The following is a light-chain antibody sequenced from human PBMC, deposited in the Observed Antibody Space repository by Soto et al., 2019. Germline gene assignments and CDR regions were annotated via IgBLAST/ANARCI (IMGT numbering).Light chain of an antibody. J-gene: IGKJ1*01. Sequence: EIVLTQSPATLSLSPGERATLSCRASQSVRSERLAWYQQKPGQAPRLLIYGASNRATGIPDRFSGSGSGTDFTLTISRLEPEDFAVYYCQQYGSSGTFGQGTKVDIK. CDR1: QSVRSER. CDR3: QQYGSSGT. V-gene: IGKV3-20*01. CDR2: GAS.